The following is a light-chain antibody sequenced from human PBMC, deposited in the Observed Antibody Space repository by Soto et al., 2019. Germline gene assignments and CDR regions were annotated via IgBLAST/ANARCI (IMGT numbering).Light chain of an antibody. J-gene: IGLJ1*01. Sequence: QSALTQPPSASGSPGQSVTISCTGTSSDVGGYNFVSWYQQHPGKAPKLMIYQVTKRPSGVPDRFSGSKSGDTASLTVSGLQAEDEADYYCSSKAGSSFYVFGTGTKVTVL. CDR2: QVT. V-gene: IGLV2-8*01. CDR1: SSDVGGYNF. CDR3: SSKAGSSFYV.